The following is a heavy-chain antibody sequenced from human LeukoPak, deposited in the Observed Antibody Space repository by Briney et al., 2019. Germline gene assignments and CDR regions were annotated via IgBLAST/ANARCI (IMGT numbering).Heavy chain of an antibody. D-gene: IGHD2-2*01. CDR3: ARGGRGYCTSTSCYFDS. CDR1: GDSVSSDSTA. J-gene: IGHJ4*02. V-gene: IGHV6-1*01. CDR2: TYYRSKWYN. Sequence: QTLSLTCAISGDSVSSDSTAWSWIRQSPSRGLEWLGRTYYRSKWYNDYAVSVKSRITINPDTSKNQFSLQLNSVTPEDTAVYYCARGGRGYCTSTSCYFDSWGQGTLVTVSS.